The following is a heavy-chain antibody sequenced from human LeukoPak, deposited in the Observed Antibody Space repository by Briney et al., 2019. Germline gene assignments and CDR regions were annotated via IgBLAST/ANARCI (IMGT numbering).Heavy chain of an antibody. CDR2: IYYSGST. CDR3: AGDYGSGSYRFDY. Sequence: SETLSLTCTVSGGSISSYSWSWVRQPPGRGLEWIGYIYYSGSTTYNPSLKSRVIISLGTSNNQFSLKLSSVTAADTAVYYCAGDYGSGSYRFDYWGQGTLVTVSS. J-gene: IGHJ4*02. V-gene: IGHV4-59*12. D-gene: IGHD3-10*01. CDR1: GGSISSYS.